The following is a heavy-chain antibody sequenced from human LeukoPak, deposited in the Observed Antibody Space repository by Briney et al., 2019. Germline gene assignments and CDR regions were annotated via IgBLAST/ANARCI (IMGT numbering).Heavy chain of an antibody. CDR3: ARSPYDYVWGSYPYYFDY. CDR1: GGTFSSYA. J-gene: IGHJ4*02. CDR2: IIPIFGTA. Sequence: SVKVSCKASGGTFSSYAISWVRQAPGKGLEWMGRIIPIFGTANYAQKFQGRVTITTDESTSTAYMELSSLSSEDTAVYYCARSPYDYVWGSYPYYFDYWGQGTLVTVSS. V-gene: IGHV1-69*05. D-gene: IGHD3-16*01.